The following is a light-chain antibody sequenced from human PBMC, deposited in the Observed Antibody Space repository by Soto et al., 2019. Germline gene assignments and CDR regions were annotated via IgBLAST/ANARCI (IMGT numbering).Light chain of an antibody. CDR2: SAS. Sequence: DIQMTQSPSSLSASVGDRVTITCRASQNIINYLNWYQQKPGKAPNLLIYSASSLQTGVPSRFSGSGSGTDFPLTISSLQPADFATYFCQQTYSTPTFGQGTKVEIK. J-gene: IGKJ1*01. CDR3: QQTYSTPT. V-gene: IGKV1-39*01. CDR1: QNIINY.